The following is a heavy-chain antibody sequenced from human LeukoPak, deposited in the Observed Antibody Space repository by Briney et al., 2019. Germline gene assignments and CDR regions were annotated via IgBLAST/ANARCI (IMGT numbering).Heavy chain of an antibody. CDR2: IYYSGST. J-gene: IGHJ5*02. D-gene: IGHD5-24*01. Sequence: SETLSLTCTVSGGSISSGCYYWSWIRQHTGKGLECIGYIYYSGSTYYNPPLKSRVTISVDTSKNQFSLKLSSVTAADTAVYYCARVGPRWLQFNWFDPWGQGTLVTVSS. CDR1: GGSISSGCYY. CDR3: ARVGPRWLQFNWFDP. V-gene: IGHV4-31*03.